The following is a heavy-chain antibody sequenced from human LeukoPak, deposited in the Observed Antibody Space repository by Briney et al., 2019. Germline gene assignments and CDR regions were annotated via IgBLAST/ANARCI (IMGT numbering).Heavy chain of an antibody. J-gene: IGHJ3*02. CDR1: GYTFTSYD. V-gene: IGHV1-8*03. CDR2: MNPNSGNT. CDR3: ARAHYYNDAFDI. Sequence: ASVKVSCKASGYTFTSYDINWVRQATGQGLEWMGWMNPNSGNTGYAQKFQGRVTITRNTSISTAYMELSSLRSEDTAVYYCARAHYYNDAFDIWGQGTMVTVSS. D-gene: IGHD3-22*01.